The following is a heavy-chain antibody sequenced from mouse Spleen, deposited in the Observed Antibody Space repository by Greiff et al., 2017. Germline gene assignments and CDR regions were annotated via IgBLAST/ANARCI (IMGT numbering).Heavy chain of an antibody. Sequence: QVQLQQSGAELVRPGVSVKISCKGSGYTFTDYAMHWVKQSHAKSLEWIGVISTYYGDASYNQKFKGKATMTVDKSSSTAYMELARLTSEDSAIYYCAREGLTGTFWFAYWGQGTLVTVSA. CDR3: AREGLTGTFWFAY. V-gene: IGHV1S137*01. CDR1: GYTFTDYA. J-gene: IGHJ3*01. CDR2: ISTYYGDA. D-gene: IGHD4-1*01.